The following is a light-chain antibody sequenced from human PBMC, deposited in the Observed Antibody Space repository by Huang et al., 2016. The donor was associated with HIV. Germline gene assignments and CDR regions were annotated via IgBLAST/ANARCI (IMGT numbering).Light chain of an antibody. Sequence: DIQMTQSSSTLSASVGDRVTIACLASQSISTWLAWYQQKPGRAPNLLIYEASTVESGVTSRVSGGGYGTDFTLNISSLQPDEFATYYCQQYNSVPWTFGQGTKVEV. CDR2: EAS. V-gene: IGKV1-5*03. J-gene: IGKJ1*01. CDR1: QSISTW. CDR3: QQYNSVPWT.